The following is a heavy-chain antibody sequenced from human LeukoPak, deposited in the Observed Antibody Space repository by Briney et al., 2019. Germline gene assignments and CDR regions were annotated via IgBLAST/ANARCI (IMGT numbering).Heavy chain of an antibody. V-gene: IGHV3-21*01. CDR1: GFTVSSNY. D-gene: IGHD1-26*01. J-gene: IGHJ4*02. CDR3: ARDFSSGSYYGDYYFDY. CDR2: ITSSSSYI. Sequence: PGGSLRLSCAASGFTVSSNYMSWVRQAPGKGLEWVSSITSSSSYIYYADSVKGRFTISRDNAKNSLYLQMNSLRAEDTAVYYCARDFSSGSYYGDYYFDYWGQGTLVTVSS.